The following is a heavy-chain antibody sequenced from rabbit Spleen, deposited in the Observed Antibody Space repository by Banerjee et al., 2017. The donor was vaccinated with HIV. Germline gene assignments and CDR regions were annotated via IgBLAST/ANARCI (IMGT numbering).Heavy chain of an antibody. J-gene: IGHJ4*01. CDR2: IDPVFGSA. Sequence: QLVESGGGLVKPEGSLKLSCKASGFDFSSYYMSWVRQAPGKGLEWIGYIDPVFGSAYYASWVNGRFSISRENTQNTVSLQLNSLTAADTATYFCARDLAGVIGWNFNLWGPGTLVTVS. D-gene: IGHD4-1*01. CDR1: GFDFSSYY. CDR3: ARDLAGVIGWNFNL. V-gene: IGHV1S7*01.